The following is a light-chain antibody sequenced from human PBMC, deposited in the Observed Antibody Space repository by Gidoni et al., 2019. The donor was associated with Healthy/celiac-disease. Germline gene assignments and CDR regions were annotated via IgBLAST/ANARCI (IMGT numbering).Light chain of an antibody. J-gene: IGKJ5*01. CDR3: QQSYRTPPIT. CDR1: QSINNY. CDR2: AAS. Sequence: DIQMTQSPSSLSASVGDRVTITCRASQSINNYLNWYQQKPGKAPKLLIYAASSLQSGVPSRFSGSGSGTDFTLTISSLQPEDFATYYCQQSYRTPPITFGQGTRLEIK. V-gene: IGKV1-39*01.